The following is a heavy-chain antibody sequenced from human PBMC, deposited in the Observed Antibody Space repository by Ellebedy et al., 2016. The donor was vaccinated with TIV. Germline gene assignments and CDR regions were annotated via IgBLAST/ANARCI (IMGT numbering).Heavy chain of an antibody. CDR3: TRNYGETLTYYFGVDV. V-gene: IGHV4-39*07. Sequence: SETLSLTXTVSGGSMSTRSYHWGWIRQPPGKGLEWIGSIYYSGSAYYNSSLQSRVTIGIDTSKNQFSLKLSSVTTADTAVYYCTRNYGETLTYYFGVDVWGQGTTVTVSS. J-gene: IGHJ6*02. D-gene: IGHD4-17*01. CDR1: GGSMSTRSYH. CDR2: IYYSGSA.